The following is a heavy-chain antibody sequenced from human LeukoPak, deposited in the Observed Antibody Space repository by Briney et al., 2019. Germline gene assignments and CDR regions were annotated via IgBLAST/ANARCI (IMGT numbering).Heavy chain of an antibody. CDR2: ISSSSTYK. V-gene: IGHV3-21*01. Sequence: PGGSLRLSCAASGFTFSSFTMNWVRQAPGKGLEWVSSISSSSTYKDYIDSVKGRFTISRDNANNSLYLQINSLRVEDTAVYYCASSSRVSLDHWGQGALVIVSS. CDR1: GFTFSSFT. D-gene: IGHD3-10*01. CDR3: ASSSRVSLDH. J-gene: IGHJ4*02.